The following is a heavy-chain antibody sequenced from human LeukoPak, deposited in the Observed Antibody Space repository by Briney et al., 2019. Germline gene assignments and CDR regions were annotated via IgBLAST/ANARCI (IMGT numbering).Heavy chain of an antibody. CDR2: IYYSGST. CDR1: GYSISSGYY. CDR3: ARGGSAQGRFDY. D-gene: IGHD3-16*01. V-gene: IGHV4-61*01. Sequence: SETLSLTCSVSGYSISSGYYWSWIRQPPGKGLEWIGYIYYSGSTNYNPSLKSRVTISIDTSKNQFSLKLSSVTAADTAVYYCARGGSAQGRFDYWGQGTLVTVSS. J-gene: IGHJ4*02.